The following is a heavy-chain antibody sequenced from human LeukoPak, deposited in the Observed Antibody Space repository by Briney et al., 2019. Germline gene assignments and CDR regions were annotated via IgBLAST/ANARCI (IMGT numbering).Heavy chain of an antibody. CDR3: ARADIVVVPAAADAFDI. D-gene: IGHD2-2*01. V-gene: IGHV4-30-4*08. Sequence: SETLSLTCTVSGGSISSGDYYWSWIRQPPGKGLEWIGYIYYSGSTYYNPSLKSRVTISVDTSKNQFSLKLSSVTAADAAVYYCARADIVVVPAAADAFDIRGQGTKVTVSS. CDR1: GGSISSGDYY. J-gene: IGHJ3*02. CDR2: IYYSGST.